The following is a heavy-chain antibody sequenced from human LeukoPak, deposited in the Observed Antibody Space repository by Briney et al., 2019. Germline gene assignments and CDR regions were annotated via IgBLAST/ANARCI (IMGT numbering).Heavy chain of an antibody. Sequence: TSETLSLTCTVSGGSITSYYWSWIRQPPGKGLEWIGYIYYSGSTNYNPPLKSRVTISIDTSKNQFSLRLSSVTAADTAVYYCARVGTMFYGMDVWGQGTTVTVSS. D-gene: IGHD3-10*02. CDR2: IYYSGST. J-gene: IGHJ6*02. CDR3: ARVGTMFYGMDV. CDR1: GGSITSYY. V-gene: IGHV4-59*01.